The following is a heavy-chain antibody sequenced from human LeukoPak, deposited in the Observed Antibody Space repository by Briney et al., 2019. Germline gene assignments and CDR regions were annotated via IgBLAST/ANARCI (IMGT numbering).Heavy chain of an antibody. Sequence: QPGGSLRLSCAASGFTFSSYGMHWARQAPGKGLEWVAFIRYDGSNKYYADSVKGRFTISRDNSRNTLYLQMNSLRAEDTAVYYCAKEYCSGGSCLNYWGQGTLVTVSS. CDR3: AKEYCSGGSCLNY. CDR2: IRYDGSNK. D-gene: IGHD2-15*01. V-gene: IGHV3-30*02. CDR1: GFTFSSYG. J-gene: IGHJ4*02.